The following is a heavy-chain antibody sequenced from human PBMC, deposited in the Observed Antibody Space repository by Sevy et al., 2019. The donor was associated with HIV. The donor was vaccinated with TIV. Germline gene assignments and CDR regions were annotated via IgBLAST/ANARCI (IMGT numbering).Heavy chain of an antibody. Sequence: SETLSLTCTVSGDSVNNNSYYWTWIRQPPGKGLEWIGDIYYSGSTNNNPSLKSRVTMSLDTSKNQFSLKLTSVTAADTAVYYCARVVRGANIPSGYFDYWGQRILVTVSS. CDR1: GDSVNNNSYY. D-gene: IGHD3-10*01. CDR3: ARVVRGANIPSGYFDY. J-gene: IGHJ4*02. CDR2: IYYSGST. V-gene: IGHV4-61*01.